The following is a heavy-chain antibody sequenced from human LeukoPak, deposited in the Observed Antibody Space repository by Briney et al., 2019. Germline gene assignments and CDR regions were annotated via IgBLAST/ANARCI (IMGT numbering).Heavy chain of an antibody. Sequence: ASVKVSCKASGYTFTRYAMHWERQAPGQRLEWMGWINAGNGNTKYSQKFQGRVTITRDTSASTAYMELSSLRSEDTAVYYCARLDYYGSGSYYPLDYWGQGTLVTVSS. D-gene: IGHD3-10*01. V-gene: IGHV1-3*01. CDR1: GYTFTRYA. CDR2: INAGNGNT. J-gene: IGHJ4*02. CDR3: ARLDYYGSGSYYPLDY.